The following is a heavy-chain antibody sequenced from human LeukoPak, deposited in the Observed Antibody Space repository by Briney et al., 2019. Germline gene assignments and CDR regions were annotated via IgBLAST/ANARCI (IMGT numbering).Heavy chain of an antibody. CDR2: INPNSGGT. CDR1: GYTFTGYY. D-gene: IGHD6-19*01. V-gene: IGHV1-2*02. CDR3: ARDTSVQSVQWLVPFDY. Sequence: ASVKVSCKASGYTFTGYYMHWVRQAPGQGLEWMGWINPNSGGTNYAQKFQGRVTMTRDTSISTAYMELSRLRSDDTAVYYCARDTSVQSVQWLVPFDYWGQGTLVTVSS. J-gene: IGHJ4*02.